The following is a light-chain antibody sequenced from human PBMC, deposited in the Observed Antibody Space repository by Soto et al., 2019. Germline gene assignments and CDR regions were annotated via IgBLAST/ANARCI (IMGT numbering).Light chain of an antibody. J-gene: IGKJ1*01. V-gene: IGKV1-27*01. CDR1: QGIGKN. CDR3: QKYDSVPWS. Sequence: DIQMTQSPSSLSTSVGDTVTITCRASQGIGKNLAWYQQKPGKVPKVLIYTASTLHSGVPSRFSGSGSGTDFTLTSNSLQPEDVATYFCQKYDSVPWSFGQGTRVEI. CDR2: TAS.